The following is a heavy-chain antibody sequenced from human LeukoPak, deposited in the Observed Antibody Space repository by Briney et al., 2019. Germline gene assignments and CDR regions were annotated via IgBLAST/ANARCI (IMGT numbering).Heavy chain of an antibody. CDR1: GFTFSSYS. V-gene: IGHV3-30*03. CDR3: ARNPVYYDFWSGYYYFDY. Sequence: GGSLRLSCAASGFTFSSYSMNWVRQAPGKGLEWVAIISYDGSNKYYADSVKGRFTISRDNSKNTLYLQMNSLKTEDTAVYYCARNPVYYDFWSGYYYFDYWGQGTLVTVSS. J-gene: IGHJ4*02. CDR2: ISYDGSNK. D-gene: IGHD3-3*01.